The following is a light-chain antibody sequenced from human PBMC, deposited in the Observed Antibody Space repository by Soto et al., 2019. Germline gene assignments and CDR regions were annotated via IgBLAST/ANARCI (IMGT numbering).Light chain of an antibody. CDR1: QSISRY. V-gene: IGKV1-39*01. CDR2: AAS. J-gene: IGKJ2*01. Sequence: DIQMTQSPSSLSASVGARVTITCRANQSISRYLNWYHQKPGKAPTLLIYAASNLQSGVPSRFSGSGSGTDFTLNISSLQTEDFATYYFQKSYNTPYTFGQGTKLEIK. CDR3: QKSYNTPYT.